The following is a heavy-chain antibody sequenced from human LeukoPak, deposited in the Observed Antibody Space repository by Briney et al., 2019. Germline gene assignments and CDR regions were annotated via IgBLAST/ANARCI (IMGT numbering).Heavy chain of an antibody. CDR1: GDPLNDNLYY. CDR3: VRDGRFDSACFDS. CDR2: FYSSGST. D-gene: IGHD6-19*01. J-gene: IGHJ4*02. V-gene: IGHV4-39*07. Sequence: PSENLSLTCNVSGDPLNDNLYYWGWIRQSPGKGLEWIGAFYSSGSTSSHSSLKSRVTISVDTSRTQLSLKLDSVTDTDTAVYYCVRDGRFDSACFDSWGPGILVTVSS.